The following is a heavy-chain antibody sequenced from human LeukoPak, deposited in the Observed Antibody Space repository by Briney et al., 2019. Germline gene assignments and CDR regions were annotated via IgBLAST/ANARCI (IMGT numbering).Heavy chain of an antibody. CDR2: ISYDGSNK. V-gene: IGHV3-30*18. CDR3: AKDSHHLAYCGGDCYSGSMDV. CDR1: GFTFSSYG. D-gene: IGHD2-21*02. Sequence: PGGSLRLSCAASGFTFSSYGMHWVRQAPGKGLEWVAVISYDGSNKYYADSVKGRFTISRDNSKNTLYLQMNSLRAEDTAVYYCAKDSHHLAYCGGDCYSGSMDVWGQGTTVTVSS. J-gene: IGHJ6*02.